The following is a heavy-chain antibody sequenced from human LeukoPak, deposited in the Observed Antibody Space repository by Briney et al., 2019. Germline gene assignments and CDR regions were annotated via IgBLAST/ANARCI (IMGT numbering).Heavy chain of an antibody. V-gene: IGHV4-34*01. CDR3: ARVLWFGELPRRYYYFGMDV. CDR1: GGSFSGYY. Sequence: PSETLSLTCAVYGGSFSGYYCSWIRHPPGTGLEWIGEINHSGSTNYNPSLKSRVTISVDTFKSQFSLKLSSVTAAYTAVYYCARVLWFGELPRRYYYFGMDVWGKGTTVTVSS. J-gene: IGHJ6*04. CDR2: INHSGST. D-gene: IGHD3-10*01.